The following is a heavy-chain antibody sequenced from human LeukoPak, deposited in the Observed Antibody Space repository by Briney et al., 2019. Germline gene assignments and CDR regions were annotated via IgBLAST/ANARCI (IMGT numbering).Heavy chain of an antibody. CDR2: ISYDGSNK. J-gene: IGHJ4*02. D-gene: IGHD3-22*01. Sequence: GGSLRLSCAASGFTFSSYAMPWVRQAPGKGLEWVAVISYDGSNKYYADSVKGRFTIPRDNSKNTLYLQMNSLRAEDTAVYYCARDGLVYYDSSGYYYWGQGTLVTVSS. CDR3: ARDGLVYYDSSGYYY. CDR1: GFTFSSYA. V-gene: IGHV3-30-3*01.